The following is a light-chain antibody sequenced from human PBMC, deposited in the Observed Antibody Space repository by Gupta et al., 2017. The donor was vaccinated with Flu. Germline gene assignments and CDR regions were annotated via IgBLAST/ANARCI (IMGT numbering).Light chain of an antibody. J-gene: IGKJ1*01. CDR3: HHSVNSPG. CDR2: VAS. V-gene: IGKV3-20*01. CDR1: QSVSSPY. Sequence: DIVLTQSPGTLSLSPGERATLSCRASQSVSSPYLAWYQQKPGQPPRLLIYVASNMATGIPDRFGGTGAGTDFTLTSSRPEPEDIAVYYWHHSVNSPGFGQGTKVEI.